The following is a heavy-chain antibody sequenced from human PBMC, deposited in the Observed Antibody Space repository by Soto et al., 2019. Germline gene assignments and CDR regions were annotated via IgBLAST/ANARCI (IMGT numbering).Heavy chain of an antibody. CDR1: GFTISGAW. D-gene: IGHD1-26*01. J-gene: IGHJ4*02. Sequence: EVQLVESGGGLVKPGGSLRLSCAASGFTISGAWMNWVRQAPGKGLEWVGRIKTKAQGETTDYAAPVKGRFTISRDDSENTLSLQMTSLKIEDTAVYFCTTGSVEGYWGLGTLVTVSS. CDR2: IKTKAQGETT. CDR3: TTGSVEGY. V-gene: IGHV3-15*07.